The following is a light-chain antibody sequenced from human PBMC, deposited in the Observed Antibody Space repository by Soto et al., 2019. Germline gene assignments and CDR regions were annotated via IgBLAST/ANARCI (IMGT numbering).Light chain of an antibody. CDR1: QSVSDF. Sequence: EIVLTQSPATLSLSPGERATLSCRASQSVSDFLAWYQQKPSQAPRLLIYDTSNRAPGIPARFSGSGSGTDFTLTISSLEPEDFAVYYCQQRNNWPPFTFGPGTRVDIK. CDR3: QQRNNWPPFT. V-gene: IGKV3-11*01. J-gene: IGKJ3*01. CDR2: DTS.